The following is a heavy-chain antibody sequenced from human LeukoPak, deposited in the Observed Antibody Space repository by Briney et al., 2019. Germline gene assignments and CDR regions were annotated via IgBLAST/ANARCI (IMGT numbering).Heavy chain of an antibody. CDR1: GFTFSGSA. D-gene: IGHD3-22*01. J-gene: IGHJ6*03. V-gene: IGHV3-73*01. CDR2: ISSKANSYAP. Sequence: GGSLRLSCAASGFTFSGSAMHWVRQASGTGLERVGRISSKANSYAPAYAASVKGRFTISGDDSKNAAYLQMSSLKTEDTAVYYCTRIYDSSGKGYYYYMDVWGKGTTVTVSS. CDR3: TRIYDSSGKGYYYYMDV.